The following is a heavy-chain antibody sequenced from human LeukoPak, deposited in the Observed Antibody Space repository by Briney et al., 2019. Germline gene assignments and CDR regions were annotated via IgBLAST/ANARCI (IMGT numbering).Heavy chain of an antibody. CDR1: GFTFSSYA. CDR3: AKGGGAYNWFDP. J-gene: IGHJ5*02. V-gene: IGHV3-23*01. D-gene: IGHD3-10*01. CDR2: ISGSGGST. Sequence: VQPGGSLSLSCAASGFTFSSYAMSWVRPAPGKGLEWVSAISGSGGSTYYADSVKGRFTISRDNSKNTLYLQMNSLRAEDTAVYYCAKGGGAYNWFDPWGQGTLVTVSS.